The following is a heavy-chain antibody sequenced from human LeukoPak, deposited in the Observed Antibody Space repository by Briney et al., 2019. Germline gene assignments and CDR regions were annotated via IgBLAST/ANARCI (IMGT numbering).Heavy chain of an antibody. V-gene: IGHV3-21*01. CDR2: ISTSSIYI. D-gene: IGHD2-2*01. Sequence: GGSLRLSCAASGFTFSSYTMNWVRQAPGKGLEWVSSISTSSIYIYYADSVKGRFTISRDNAKNSLYLQMNSLRAEDTAVYYCAKPSVGYCSNTTCPGYFAYWGQGTLVTVSS. CDR1: GFTFSSYT. J-gene: IGHJ4*02. CDR3: AKPSVGYCSNTTCPGYFAY.